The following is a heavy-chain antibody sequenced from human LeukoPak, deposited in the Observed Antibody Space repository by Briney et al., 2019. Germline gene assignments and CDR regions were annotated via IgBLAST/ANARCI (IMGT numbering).Heavy chain of an antibody. J-gene: IGHJ6*03. CDR2: IYYSGST. CDR3: ARHPRSSWSPYYYYYYMDV. Sequence: PSETLSLTCTVSGGSISSHYWSWIRQPPGKGLEWIGYIYYSGSTNYNPSLKSRVTISVDTSKNQFSLKLSSVTAADTAVYYCARHPRSSWSPYYYYYYMDVWGKGTTVTVSS. CDR1: GGSISSHY. V-gene: IGHV4-59*11. D-gene: IGHD6-13*01.